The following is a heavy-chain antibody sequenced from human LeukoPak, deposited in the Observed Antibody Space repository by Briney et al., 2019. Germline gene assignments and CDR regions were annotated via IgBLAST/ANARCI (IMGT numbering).Heavy chain of an antibody. CDR3: ARVGGDY. CDR2: INHSGST. V-gene: IGHV4-34*01. CDR1: GGSFSGYY. J-gene: IGHJ4*02. Sequence: SETLSLTCAVYGGSFSGYYWSWIRQPPGKGLEWIGEINHSGSTIYNPSLKSRVTISVDTSKNQFSLKLSSVTAADTAVYYCARVGGDYWGQGTLVTVSS. D-gene: IGHD1-26*01.